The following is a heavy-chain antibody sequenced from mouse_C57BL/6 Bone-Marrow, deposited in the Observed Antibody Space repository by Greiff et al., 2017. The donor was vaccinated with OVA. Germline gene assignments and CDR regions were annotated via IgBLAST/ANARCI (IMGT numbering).Heavy chain of an antibody. CDR2: IRSKSNNYAT. D-gene: IGHD2-4*01. CDR3: SPSIYYDGWYFDV. Sequence: EVMLVESGGGLVQPKGSLKLSCAASGFSFNTYAMNWVRQAPGKGLEWVARIRSKSNNYATYYADSVKDRFTISRDDSESMLYLQMNNLKTEDTAMYYCSPSIYYDGWYFDVWGTGTTVTVSS. CDR1: GFSFNTYA. J-gene: IGHJ1*03. V-gene: IGHV10-1*01.